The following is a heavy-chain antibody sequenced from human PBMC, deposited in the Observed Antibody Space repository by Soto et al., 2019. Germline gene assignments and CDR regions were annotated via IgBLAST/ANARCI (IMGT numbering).Heavy chain of an antibody. CDR3: ARGDYGGNTDY. V-gene: IGHV4-31*03. J-gene: IGHJ4*02. CDR2: IYYSGST. CDR1: GGSISSGGYY. D-gene: IGHD4-17*01. Sequence: SETLSLTCTVSGGSISSGGYYWSWIRQHPGKGLEWIGYIYYSGSTYYNPSLKSRVTISVDTSKNQFSLKLSSVTAADTAVYYCARGDYGGNTDYWSQGALVTVSS.